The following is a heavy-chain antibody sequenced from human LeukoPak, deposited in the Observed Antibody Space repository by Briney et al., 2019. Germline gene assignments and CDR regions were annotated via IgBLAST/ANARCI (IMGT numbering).Heavy chain of an antibody. CDR3: AKDSPGYCSSTSCYHGEYFQH. V-gene: IGHV3-23*01. Sequence: GGSLRLSCAASGFTFSSYAMSWVRQAPGKGLEWVSAISGSGGSTYYADSVKGRFTISRDNSKNTLYLQMNSLRAEDTAVYYCAKDSPGYCSSTSCYHGEYFQHWGQGTLVTVSS. CDR2: ISGSGGST. J-gene: IGHJ1*01. CDR1: GFTFSSYA. D-gene: IGHD2-2*03.